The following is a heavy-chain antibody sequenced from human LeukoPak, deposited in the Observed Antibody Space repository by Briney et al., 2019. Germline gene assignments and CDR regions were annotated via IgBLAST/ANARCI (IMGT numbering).Heavy chain of an antibody. J-gene: IGHJ4*02. Sequence: SQTLSLTCAISGDSVSSNTAAWSWIRRSPSRGLEWLERTYYRSKWYYDYAVSVKSRITINPDTSKNQFSLQLNSVTSEDTAVYFCARVKDYYDGSVYYFLDYWGQGTLVTVSS. V-gene: IGHV6-1*01. CDR3: ARVKDYYDGSVYYFLDY. CDR2: TYYRSKWYY. CDR1: GDSVSSNTAA. D-gene: IGHD3-22*01.